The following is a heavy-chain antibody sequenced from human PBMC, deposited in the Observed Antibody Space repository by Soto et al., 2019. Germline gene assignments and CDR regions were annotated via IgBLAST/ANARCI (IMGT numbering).Heavy chain of an antibody. CDR3: ARVRNCISTSCSYGWFDP. Sequence: PSETLSLTCAVSGGSIRSFGYTWSWNRQPQGQGREGSGDIYHSGSTCYNPSLKSRDNISVDRSKNQYSLKLTSVTAADTAVYYCARVRNCISTSCSYGWFDPWGQGTLVTVSS. V-gene: IGHV4-30-2*01. CDR1: GGSIRSFGYT. J-gene: IGHJ5*02. CDR2: IYHSGST. D-gene: IGHD2-2*01.